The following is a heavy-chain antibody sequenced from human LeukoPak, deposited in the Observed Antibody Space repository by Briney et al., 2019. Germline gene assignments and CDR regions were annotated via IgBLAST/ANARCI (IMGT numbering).Heavy chain of an antibody. CDR3: AKGLERWLQSPFDS. V-gene: IGHV3-23*01. Sequence: GGSLRLSCAASGFTFSSYAISWVRQAPGKGLEWVSPISGSGGSTSYGDTMKGRFTISRDNSKNTLSLQVDRLRAEDTAVYFCAKGLERWLQSPFDSWGQGTLVTVSS. CDR1: GFTFSSYA. CDR2: ISGSGGST. D-gene: IGHD5-24*01. J-gene: IGHJ4*02.